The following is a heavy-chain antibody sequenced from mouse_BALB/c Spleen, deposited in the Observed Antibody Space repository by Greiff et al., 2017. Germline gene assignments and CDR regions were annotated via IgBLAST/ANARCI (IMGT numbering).Heavy chain of an antibody. CDR2: INPSNGRT. Sequence: QVQLQQPGAELVKPGASVKLSCKASGYTFTSYWMHWVKQRPGQGLEWIGEINPSNGRTNYNEKFKSKATLTVDKSSSTAYMQLSSLTSEDSVVYYCARTGRDYFDYWGQGTTLTVSS. D-gene: IGHD4-1*01. V-gene: IGHV1S81*02. J-gene: IGHJ2*01. CDR3: ARTGRDYFDY. CDR1: GYTFTSYW.